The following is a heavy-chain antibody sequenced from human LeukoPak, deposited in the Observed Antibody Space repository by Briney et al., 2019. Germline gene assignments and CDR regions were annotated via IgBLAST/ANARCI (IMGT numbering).Heavy chain of an antibody. CDR2: IYYSGST. CDR1: GGSMDNYY. Sequence: SETLSLTCTVSGGSMDNYYWSWLRQPPGKGLEWIGYIYYSGSTNYNPSLNSRVTISVDTSKNQFSLELNSVKVADTAEDFCARQALAVAGAYWFFDLWGRGTLVTVSS. CDR3: ARQALAVAGAYWFFDL. D-gene: IGHD6-19*01. V-gene: IGHV4-59*08. J-gene: IGHJ2*01.